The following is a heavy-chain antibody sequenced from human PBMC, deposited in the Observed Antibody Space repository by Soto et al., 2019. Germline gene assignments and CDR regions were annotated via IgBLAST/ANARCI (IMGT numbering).Heavy chain of an antibody. CDR3: ARHYWYGSGSYYYYYYYYMDG. CDR1: GGSISSYY. J-gene: IGHJ6*03. Sequence: QVQLQESGPGLVKPSETLSLTCTVSGGSISSYYWSWIRQPPGKGLEWIGYIYYMGSTNYNPSLRRRVTISVDTSKNQISVKLGSVTAAHTALYYCARHYWYGSGSYYYYYYYYMDGWGKGTTVTVSS. CDR2: IYYMGST. V-gene: IGHV4-59*08. D-gene: IGHD3-10*01.